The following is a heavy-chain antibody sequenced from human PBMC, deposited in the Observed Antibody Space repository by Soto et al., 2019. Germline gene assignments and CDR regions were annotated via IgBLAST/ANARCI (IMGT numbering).Heavy chain of an antibody. CDR3: ARESDYGGNSVYYYGMDV. CDR2: ISSRSSTI. Sequence: EVQLVESGGGLVQPGGSLRLPCAASGLTFSSYSMNWVRQAPGKGLEWVSYISSRSSTIYYADSVKGRFTISRDNAKNSLYLQMNSLRDEDTAVYYCARESDYGGNSVYYYGMDVWGQGTTVTVSS. CDR1: GLTFSSYS. J-gene: IGHJ6*02. V-gene: IGHV3-48*02. D-gene: IGHD4-17*01.